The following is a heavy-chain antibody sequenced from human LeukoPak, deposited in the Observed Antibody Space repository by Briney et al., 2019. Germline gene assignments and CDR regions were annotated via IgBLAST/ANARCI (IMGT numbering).Heavy chain of an antibody. CDR3: ARARYSDY. CDR2: IKEDGSEK. CDR1: GFTFSSYW. V-gene: IGHV3-7*01. J-gene: IGHJ4*02. Sequence: GGSLRLSCAASGFTFSSYWMSWVRQAPGKGLEWVANIKEDGSEKNHVDSVKGRFTISRDNAKKSLYLQMNSLRAEDTAVYYCARARYSDYWGQGTLVTVSS.